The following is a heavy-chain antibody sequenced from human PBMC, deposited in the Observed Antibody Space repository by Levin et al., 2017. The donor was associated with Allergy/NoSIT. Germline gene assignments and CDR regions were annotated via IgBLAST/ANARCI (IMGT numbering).Heavy chain of an antibody. V-gene: IGHV4-61*02. J-gene: IGHJ6*03. CDR2: IYPSGSA. CDR1: GGSINSDTHY. D-gene: IGHD5-24*01. CDR3: ARVGWLPSQGGPWDYYMDV. Sequence: SETLFLTCSVSGGSINSDTHYWSWVRQPAGKGLEWIGRIYPSGSANYNPSLKSRVTMSVDTSKNQFSVTLTSVTAADTAVYYCARVGWLPSQGGPWDYYMDVWGKGTTVTVSS.